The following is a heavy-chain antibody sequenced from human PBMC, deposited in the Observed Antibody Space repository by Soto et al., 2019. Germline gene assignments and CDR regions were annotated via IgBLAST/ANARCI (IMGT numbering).Heavy chain of an antibody. CDR3: ARDGVPVDTAMAATITRPDI. V-gene: IGHV1-2*02. Sequence: GASVKVSCKASGYTFTGYYMHWVRQAPGQGHEWMGWINPNSGGTNYAQKFQGRVTMTRDTSISTAYMELSRLRSDDTAVYYCARDGVPVDTAMAATITRPDIWGQGTMVTVSS. J-gene: IGHJ3*02. CDR1: GYTFTGYY. D-gene: IGHD5-18*01. CDR2: INPNSGGT.